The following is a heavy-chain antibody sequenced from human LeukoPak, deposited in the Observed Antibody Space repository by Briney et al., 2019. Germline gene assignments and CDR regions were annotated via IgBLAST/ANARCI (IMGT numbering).Heavy chain of an antibody. Sequence: PSETLSLTCAVYGGSFSGYYWSWIRQPPGKGLEWIGEINHSGSTNYNPSLKSRVTISVDTSKNQFSLKLSSVTAADTAVYYCARGISIAAAGTEGPYFDYWGQGTLVTVSP. CDR3: ARGISIAAAGTEGPYFDY. V-gene: IGHV4-34*01. J-gene: IGHJ4*02. D-gene: IGHD6-13*01. CDR2: INHSGST. CDR1: GGSFSGYY.